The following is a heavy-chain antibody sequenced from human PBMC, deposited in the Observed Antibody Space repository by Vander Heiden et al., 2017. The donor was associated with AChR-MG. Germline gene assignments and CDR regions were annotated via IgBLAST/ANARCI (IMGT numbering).Heavy chain of an antibody. Sequence: QVQLQQSGPGLVKPSQTPSLTCAISGDSVASKSAAWNWIRQSPSRVLECLGRTYYRSKWYNDYAVSVKSRITINPDTSKNQFSLQLNSVTPEDTAVYYCARGNYYYYYPMDVWGQGTTVTVSS. V-gene: IGHV6-1*01. J-gene: IGHJ6*02. CDR1: GDSVASKSAA. CDR2: TYYRSKWYN. CDR3: ARGNYYYYYPMDV.